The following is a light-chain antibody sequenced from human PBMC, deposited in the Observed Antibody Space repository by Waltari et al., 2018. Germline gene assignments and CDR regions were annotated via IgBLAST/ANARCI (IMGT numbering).Light chain of an antibody. CDR2: STN. CDR3: VLYMGGGIL. Sequence: QTVVTQEPSFSVSPGGTVTLTCGLRSCSVAPTYYPSWYQQTPGQAPRPLIYSTNTRSSGVPDRISGSILGNKAALTITGAQADDESDYYCVLYMGGGILFGGGTKLTVL. J-gene: IGLJ3*02. V-gene: IGLV8-61*01. CDR1: SCSVAPTYY.